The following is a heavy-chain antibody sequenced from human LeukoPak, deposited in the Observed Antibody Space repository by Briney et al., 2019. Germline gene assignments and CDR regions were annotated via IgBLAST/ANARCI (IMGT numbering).Heavy chain of an antibody. CDR2: INSDGSIT. CDR1: GFTFSSYW. D-gene: IGHD5-12*01. CDR3: ARVRATFSPHFDN. J-gene: IGHJ4*02. Sequence: AGGSLRLSCAASGFTFSSYWMHWVRQAPGKGLMWVSRINSDGSITNYADSVKGRFTISRDSAKNTLYLQMNSLRAEDTAVYYCARVRATFSPHFDNWGQGTLVTVSS. V-gene: IGHV3-74*01.